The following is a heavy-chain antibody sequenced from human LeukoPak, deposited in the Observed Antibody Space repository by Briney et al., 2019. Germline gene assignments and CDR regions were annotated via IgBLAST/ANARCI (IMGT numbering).Heavy chain of an antibody. D-gene: IGHD1-26*01. CDR3: VKAELDGVFDY. CDR1: GFTFSSHG. CDR2: IGTVGDI. Sequence: GGSLRLSCAASGFTFSSHGMQWVRQATGKGLEWVSAIGTVGDIYYSASVKGRFTISREDARNSLFLQMNSLRAEDTAVYYCVKAELDGVFDYWGQGTLVTVSS. J-gene: IGHJ4*02. V-gene: IGHV3-13*01.